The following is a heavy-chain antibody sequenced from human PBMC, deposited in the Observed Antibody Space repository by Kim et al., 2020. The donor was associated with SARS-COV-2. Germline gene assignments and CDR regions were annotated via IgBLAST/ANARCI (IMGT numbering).Heavy chain of an antibody. D-gene: IGHD6-6*01. CDR1: GFTFSSYW. J-gene: IGHJ4*02. CDR3: ARWPEYSSSSGNFDY. CDR2: INSDGSST. V-gene: IGHV3-74*01. Sequence: GGSLRLSCAASGFTFSSYWMHWVRQAPGKGLVWVSRINSDGSSTSYADSVKGRFTISRDNAKNTLYLQMNSLRAEDTAVYYCARWPEYSSSSGNFDYWGQVTLVTVSS.